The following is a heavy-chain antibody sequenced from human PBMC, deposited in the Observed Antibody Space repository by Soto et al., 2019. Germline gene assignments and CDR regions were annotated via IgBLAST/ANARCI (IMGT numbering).Heavy chain of an antibody. J-gene: IGHJ4*02. Sequence: GGSLRLSCAASGFTFGNAWISWVRQAPGKGLEWVGRIKSKTDGGTTDYAAPVKGRFTISRDDSKNTLYLQMNSLKTEDTAVYYCTTRLYYYDSSGYYYPGDYWGQGTLVTVSS. CDR1: GFTFGNAW. CDR2: IKSKTDGGTT. D-gene: IGHD3-22*01. V-gene: IGHV3-15*01. CDR3: TTRLYYYDSSGYYYPGDY.